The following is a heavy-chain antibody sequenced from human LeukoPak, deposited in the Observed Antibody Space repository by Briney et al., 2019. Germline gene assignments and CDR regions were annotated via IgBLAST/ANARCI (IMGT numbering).Heavy chain of an antibody. D-gene: IGHD3-3*01. J-gene: IGHJ4*02. CDR2: ISSSGSTI. CDR3: AKGSNFWSGYHYFDY. CDR1: GFTFSSYE. Sequence: PGGSLRLSCAASGFTFSSYEMNWVRQAPGKGLEWVSYISSSGSTIYYADSVKGRFTISRDNSKNTLYLQMSSLRAEDTAVYYCAKGSNFWSGYHYFDYWGQGTLVTVSS. V-gene: IGHV3-48*03.